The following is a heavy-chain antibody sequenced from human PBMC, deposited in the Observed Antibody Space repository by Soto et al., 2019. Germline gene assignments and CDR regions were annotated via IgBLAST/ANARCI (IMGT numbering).Heavy chain of an antibody. V-gene: IGHV3-30*03. CDR2: ISNDGSNQ. Sequence: LRLSCFVSGFPFSSFGMHWVREAPGKGLGWVSSISNDGSNQHYADSVKGRFTISRDNSKNTVYLQLNSLRGEDTAVYYCSRSRPTGRRDYYSYGMDVWGQGTPVTVSS. CDR1: GFPFSSFG. CDR3: SRSRPTGRRDYYSYGMDV. J-gene: IGHJ6*02. D-gene: IGHD3-16*01.